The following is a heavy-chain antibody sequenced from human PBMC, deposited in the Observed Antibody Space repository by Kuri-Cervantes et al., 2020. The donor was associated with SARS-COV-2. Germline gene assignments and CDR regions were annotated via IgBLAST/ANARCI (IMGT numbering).Heavy chain of an antibody. D-gene: IGHD3-10*01. CDR3: ATNSLSDSYYNGDMDV. Sequence: GESLKISCAASGFTFSSYAMSWVRQAPGKGLEWVSAISGSGGSTYYADSVKGRFTISRDNSKNTLYLQMNSLRAEDTAVYYCATNSLSDSYYNGDMDVWGKGTTVTVSS. CDR1: GFTFSSYA. J-gene: IGHJ6*03. V-gene: IGHV3-23*01. CDR2: ISGSGGST.